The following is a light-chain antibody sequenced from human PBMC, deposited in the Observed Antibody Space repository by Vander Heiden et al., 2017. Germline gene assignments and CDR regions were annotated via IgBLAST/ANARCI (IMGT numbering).Light chain of an antibody. CDR3: QQDDSYPLT. CDR1: QGISSY. J-gene: IGKJ3*01. V-gene: IGKV1-8*01. CDR2: AAS. Sequence: AIRITQSPSSLSASTGDRVTITCRASQGISSYLAWYQQKPGKAPKLLIYAASTLQSGVPSRFSGSGSGTDFTLTISCLQSEDFATYYCQQDDSYPLTFGHGTKVDIK.